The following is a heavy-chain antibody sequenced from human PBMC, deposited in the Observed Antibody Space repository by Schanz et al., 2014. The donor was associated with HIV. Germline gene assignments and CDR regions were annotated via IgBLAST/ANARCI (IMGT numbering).Heavy chain of an antibody. CDR2: ISESGGRT. J-gene: IGHJ4*02. V-gene: IGHV3-23*01. Sequence: EVQMLESGGGSVQPGGSLRLSCAASGFTFSNFAMSWVRQAPGKGLEWVPSISESGGRTYYADSVNGRFTISRDNSKNTLYLQMTTLRIDDTAVYYCAKPEYDSRGNSQSHFDYWGQGTLVTVSS. CDR3: AKPEYDSRGNSQSHFDY. CDR1: GFTFSNFA. D-gene: IGHD3-22*01.